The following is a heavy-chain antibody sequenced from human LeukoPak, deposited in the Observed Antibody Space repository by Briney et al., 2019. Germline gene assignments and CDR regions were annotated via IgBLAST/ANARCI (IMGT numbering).Heavy chain of an antibody. CDR2: ISSSSTI. D-gene: IGHD3-10*01. J-gene: IGHJ5*02. V-gene: IGHV3-48*04. CDR1: GFTFSSYS. CDR3: ARIGGWGGFDP. Sequence: PGGSLRLSCAASGFTFSSYSMNWVRQAPGKGLEWVSYISSSSTIYYADSVKGRFTISRDNAKNSLYLQMNSLRAEDTAVYYCARIGGWGGFDPWGQGTLVTVSS.